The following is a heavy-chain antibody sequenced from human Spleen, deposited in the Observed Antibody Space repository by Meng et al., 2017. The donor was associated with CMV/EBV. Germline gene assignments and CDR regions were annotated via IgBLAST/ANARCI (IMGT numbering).Heavy chain of an antibody. D-gene: IGHD4/OR15-4a*01. V-gene: IGHV1-2*02. CDR2: INPASGGT. CDR3: ARDLLPTNFYFDF. Sequence: ASVKVSCKASGNTFTGYYIHWVRQAPGQGLEWMGWINPASGGTEYAQKFQGRVTMTRDTSISKTYMELSRVTYYDTAVYYCARDLLPTNFYFDFWGQGTLVTVSS. J-gene: IGHJ4*02. CDR1: GNTFTGYY.